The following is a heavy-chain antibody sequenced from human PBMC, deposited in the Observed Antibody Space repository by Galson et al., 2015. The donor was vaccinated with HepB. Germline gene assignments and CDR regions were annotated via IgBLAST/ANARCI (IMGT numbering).Heavy chain of an antibody. Sequence: SLRLSCAASGFTFSNYDMHWVRQVAGKGLEWVSAIGTAGDPYYPGSVKGRFTISRDNPKNSLYLQMNSLTAGDTAVYYCARGRPNYYGSASYSTPPPPFDYWGQGTLVAVSS. D-gene: IGHD3-10*01. J-gene: IGHJ4*02. CDR1: GFTFSNYD. V-gene: IGHV3-13*05. CDR2: IGTAGDP. CDR3: ARGRPNYYGSASYSTPPPPFDY.